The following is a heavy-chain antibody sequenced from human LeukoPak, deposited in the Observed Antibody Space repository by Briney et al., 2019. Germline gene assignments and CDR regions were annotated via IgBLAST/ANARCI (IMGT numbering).Heavy chain of an antibody. CDR3: AKDAYYYGSGGYLGYFDY. D-gene: IGHD3-10*01. CDR1: GFTFSSYG. CDR2: IRYDGSNK. J-gene: IGHJ4*02. Sequence: GGSLRLSCAASGFTFSSYGMHWVRQAPGKGLEWVAFIRYDGSNKYYADSVKGRFTISRDNSKNTLYLQMNSLRAEDTAVYYCAKDAYYYGSGGYLGYFDYWGQGTLVTVSS. V-gene: IGHV3-30*02.